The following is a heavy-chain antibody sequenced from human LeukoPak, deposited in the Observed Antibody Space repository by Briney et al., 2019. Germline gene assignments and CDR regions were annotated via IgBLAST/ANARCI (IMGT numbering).Heavy chain of an antibody. Sequence: GGSLRLSCAASGFTFSSFGMSWVRQAPGKGLEWVSGISGSGDSTYYADSVKGRFTISRDNSKNTLYLQMNSLRAEDTAVYYCAKDKFRSAMVRGVILAIDYWGQGTLVTVSS. D-gene: IGHD3-10*01. V-gene: IGHV3-23*01. CDR3: AKDKFRSAMVRGVILAIDY. CDR2: ISGSGDST. J-gene: IGHJ4*02. CDR1: GFTFSSFG.